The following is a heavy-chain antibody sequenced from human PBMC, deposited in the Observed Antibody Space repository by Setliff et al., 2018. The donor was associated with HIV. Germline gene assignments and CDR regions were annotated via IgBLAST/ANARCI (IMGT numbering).Heavy chain of an antibody. D-gene: IGHD1-1*01. CDR3: ARDQPGPGWKSDYYYYMDV. CDR2: INPETGDP. CDR1: GYRFIGHY. J-gene: IGHJ6*03. Sequence: ASVKVSCKTSGYRFIGHYLHWVRLAPGQGPEWVGWINPETGDPNYAQKFRGRVLMTRDTSITTAFLHVAKLTSDDTAIYYCARDQPGPGWKSDYYYYMDVWGKGTPVTVSS. V-gene: IGHV1-2*02.